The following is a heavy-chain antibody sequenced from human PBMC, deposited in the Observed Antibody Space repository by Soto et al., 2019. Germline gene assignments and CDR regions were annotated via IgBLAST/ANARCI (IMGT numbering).Heavy chain of an antibody. CDR2: IFSSGST. CDR3: ARDQGVVVTADNWFDP. J-gene: IGHJ5*02. Sequence: SETLSLTCTASGGSITDYSWVWVRQPAGKGLEWIGRIFSSGSTNYNPSLKGRIIMSLDTSKNQFSLKLNSATATDTAVYLCARDQGVVVTADNWFDPWGQGILVTVSS. V-gene: IGHV4-4*07. CDR1: GGSITDYS. D-gene: IGHD2-21*02.